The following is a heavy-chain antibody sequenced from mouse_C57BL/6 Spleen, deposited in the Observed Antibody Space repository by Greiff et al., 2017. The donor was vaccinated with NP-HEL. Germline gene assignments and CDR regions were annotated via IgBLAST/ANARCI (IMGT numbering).Heavy chain of an antibody. D-gene: IGHD1-3*01. V-gene: IGHV5-17*01. CDR3: ATNGEVRYFEV. CDR2: ISSGSSTI. Sequence: EVQLVESGGGLVKPGGSLKLSCAASGFTFSDYGMHWVRQAPEKGLEWVAYISSGSSTIYYTDTVKGRFTISRDNANNTMFLQITSLRSEDTAMYYCATNGEVRYFEVWGTGTTVTVSS. J-gene: IGHJ1*03. CDR1: GFTFSDYG.